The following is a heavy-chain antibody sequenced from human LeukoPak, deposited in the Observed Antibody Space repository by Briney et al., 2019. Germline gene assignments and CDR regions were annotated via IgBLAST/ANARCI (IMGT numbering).Heavy chain of an antibody. CDR3: ALNRGSGWYFRY. D-gene: IGHD6-19*01. CDR1: GFTFDDYG. CDR2: ISYDGSNK. Sequence: GGSLRLSCAASGFTFDDYGMSWVRQAPGKGLEWVATISYDGSNKDYADSLKGRCTISRDNSKNTLYLQMNSLRAEDTAVYYCALNRGSGWYFRYWGQGTLVTVSS. V-gene: IGHV3-30*03. J-gene: IGHJ4*02.